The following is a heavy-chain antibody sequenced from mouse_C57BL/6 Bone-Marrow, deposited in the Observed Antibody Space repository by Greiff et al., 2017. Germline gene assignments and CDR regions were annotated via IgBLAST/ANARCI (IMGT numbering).Heavy chain of an antibody. Sequence: VQLQQSGAELVRPGASVQLSCTASGFNIKDDYMHWVKQRPEQGLEWIGWIDPENGDTEYASKIQGKATITADTSSNTAYLQLSSLTSEDTAVYYCTRAYYSNCHYAMDYWGQGTSVTVSS. V-gene: IGHV14-4*01. CDR2: IDPENGDT. CDR3: TRAYYSNCHYAMDY. CDR1: GFNIKDDY. D-gene: IGHD2-5*01. J-gene: IGHJ4*01.